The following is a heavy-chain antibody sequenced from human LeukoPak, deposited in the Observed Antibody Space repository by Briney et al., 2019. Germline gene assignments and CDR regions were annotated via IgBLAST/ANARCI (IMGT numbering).Heavy chain of an antibody. D-gene: IGHD4-17*01. CDR2: ISSSSRYI. J-gene: IGHJ6*03. CDR3: TRLGGAGYGDRYYYYMDV. CDR1: GFTFSSYS. Sequence: GGSLRLSCAASGFTFSSYSVNWVRQAPGKGLEWVSSISSSSRYIDYADSVKGRFTISRDNAKNSLYLQMNSLRAEDTAVYYCTRLGGAGYGDRYYYYMDVWGKGNTVTISS. V-gene: IGHV3-21*04.